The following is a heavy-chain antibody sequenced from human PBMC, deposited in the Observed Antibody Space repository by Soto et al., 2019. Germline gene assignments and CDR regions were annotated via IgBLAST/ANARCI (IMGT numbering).Heavy chain of an antibody. CDR3: AKDPNSSGWYGYYYYYYMDV. J-gene: IGHJ6*03. V-gene: IGHV3-30*18. CDR2: ISYDGSNK. Sequence: GGSLRLSCAAPGFTFSSYGMHWVRQNPGKGLEWVAVISYDGSNKYYADSVKGRFIISRDNSKNTLYLQMNSLRAEDTAVYYCAKDPNSSGWYGYYYYYYMDVWGKGTTVTVSS. D-gene: IGHD6-19*01. CDR1: GFTFSSYG.